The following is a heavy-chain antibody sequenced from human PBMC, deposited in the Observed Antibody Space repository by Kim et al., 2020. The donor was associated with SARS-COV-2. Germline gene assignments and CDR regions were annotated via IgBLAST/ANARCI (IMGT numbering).Heavy chain of an antibody. Sequence: STNYNPSLKSRVTISVDTSKNQFSLKLSSVTAGDTAVYYCARARLLGVDYWGQGTLVTVSS. CDR2: ST. CDR3: ARARLLGVDY. J-gene: IGHJ4*02. V-gene: IGHV4-59*01. D-gene: IGHD3-10*01.